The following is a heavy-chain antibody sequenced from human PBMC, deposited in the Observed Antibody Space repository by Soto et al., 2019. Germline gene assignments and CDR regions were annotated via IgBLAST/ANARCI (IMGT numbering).Heavy chain of an antibody. V-gene: IGHV3-21*01. CDR3: ARSSDNWNRDTPDY. D-gene: IGHD1-20*01. CDR1: GFTFSSYS. J-gene: IGHJ4*02. CDR2: ISSSSSYI. Sequence: GGSLRLSCAASGFTFSSYSMNWVRQAPGKGLEWVSSISSSSSYIYYADSVKGRFTISRDNAKNSLYLQMNSLRAEDTAVYYCARSSDNWNRDTPDYWGQGTLVTVSS.